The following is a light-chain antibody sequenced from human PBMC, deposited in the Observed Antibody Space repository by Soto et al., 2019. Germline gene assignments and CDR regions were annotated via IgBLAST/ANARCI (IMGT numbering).Light chain of an antibody. Sequence: DIQMTQSPSSLSASVGDIVTITCRASQGIGNDLGWSQQRPGEAPKRLIYAASILQGGVPSRFSGSGSGTEFTLTIAGLQPEDFASYYCLQYSSYPYTFGQGTKLEIK. J-gene: IGKJ2*01. V-gene: IGKV1-17*01. CDR1: QGIGND. CDR3: LQYSSYPYT. CDR2: AAS.